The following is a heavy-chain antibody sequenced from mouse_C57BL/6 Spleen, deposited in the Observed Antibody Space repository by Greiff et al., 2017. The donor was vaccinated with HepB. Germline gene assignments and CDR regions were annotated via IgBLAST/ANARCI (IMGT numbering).Heavy chain of an antibody. CDR2: IYPGDGDT. CDR3: ARGYYSNYHFDY. CDR1: GYAFSSSW. J-gene: IGHJ2*01. D-gene: IGHD2-5*01. Sequence: VKLVESGPELVKPGASVKISCKASGYAFSSSWMNWVKQRPGKGLEWIGRIYPGDGDTNYNGKFKGKATLTADKSSSTAYMQLSSLTSEDSAVYFCARGYYSNYHFDYWGQGTTLTVSS. V-gene: IGHV1-82*01.